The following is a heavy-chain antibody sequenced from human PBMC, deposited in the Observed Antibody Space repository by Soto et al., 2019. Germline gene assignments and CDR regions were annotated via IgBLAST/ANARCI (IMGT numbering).Heavy chain of an antibody. V-gene: IGHV4-31*03. CDR1: GGSISRSVYY. CDR2: IYYAGST. Sequence: QVQLQESGPGLVKSSQTLSLTCSVSGGSISRSVYYWTWLRQHPGKGLEWIGHIYYAGSTYSNPSLNSRLSMSLDTSKIQFSLMPTSVTAVDTAIFFCARGLTTFYYFDSWGQGTLVSVSS. CDR3: ARGLTTFYYFDS. D-gene: IGHD1-1*01. J-gene: IGHJ4*02.